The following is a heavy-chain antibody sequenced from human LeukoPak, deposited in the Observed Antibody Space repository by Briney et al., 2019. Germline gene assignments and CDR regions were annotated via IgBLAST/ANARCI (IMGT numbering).Heavy chain of an antibody. D-gene: IGHD4-11*01. CDR1: GFTFSTYW. Sequence: GGSLSLSCAAYGFTFSTYWMSWARQAPGKGLEWVANIKQDESEKYYMDSVKGRFTISRDNAKNSLSLQMSSLRADDTAVYYCARVGRDSKYGYFDFWGQGTLVTVSS. J-gene: IGHJ4*02. CDR2: IKQDESEK. V-gene: IGHV3-7*01. CDR3: ARVGRDSKYGYFDF.